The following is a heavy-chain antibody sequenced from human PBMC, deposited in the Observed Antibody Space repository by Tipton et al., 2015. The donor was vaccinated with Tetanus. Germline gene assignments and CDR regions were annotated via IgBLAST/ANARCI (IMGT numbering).Heavy chain of an antibody. Sequence: SLRLSCTVSGGSISSTSYYWAWIRQPPGKGLEWIGTMYNSGATYYNPSLKGRVTISGDTSKNLFSLTSVTASDTAVYYCARPEASGRARGFDIWGQGTKVTVSP. CDR2: MYNSGAT. CDR3: ARPEASGRARGFDI. J-gene: IGHJ3*02. CDR1: GGSISSTSYY. V-gene: IGHV4-39*02. D-gene: IGHD3-10*01.